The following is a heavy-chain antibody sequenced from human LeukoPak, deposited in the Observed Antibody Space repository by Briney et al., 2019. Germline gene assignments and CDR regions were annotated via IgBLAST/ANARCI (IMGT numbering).Heavy chain of an antibody. CDR1: GGSISSSNW. CDR2: IYHSGST. D-gene: IGHD3-22*01. J-gene: IGHJ4*02. CDR3: ASLHGYYDSSGYSDY. V-gene: IGHV4-4*02. Sequence: PSGTLSLTCAVSGGSISSSNWWSWVRQPPGKGLEWIGEIYHSGSTNYNPSLKSRVTISVDKSKNQFSLKLSSVTAADTAVYYCASLHGYYDSSGYSDYWGQGTLVTVSS.